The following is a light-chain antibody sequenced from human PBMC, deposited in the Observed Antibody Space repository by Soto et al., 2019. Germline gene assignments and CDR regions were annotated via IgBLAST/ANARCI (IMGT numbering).Light chain of an antibody. J-gene: IGKJ1*01. Sequence: DIQMTQSPSTLSASVGDGVTITCRASQSISSWLAWYQQKPGKAPKVLIYKASSLESGVPSRFSGSGSGTEFTLTISSLQPDDFATYYRQQYNSYWTFGQGTKVDIK. V-gene: IGKV1-5*03. CDR2: KAS. CDR3: QQYNSYWT. CDR1: QSISSW.